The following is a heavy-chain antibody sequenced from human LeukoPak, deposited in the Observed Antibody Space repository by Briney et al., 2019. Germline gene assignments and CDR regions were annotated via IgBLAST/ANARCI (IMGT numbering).Heavy chain of an antibody. D-gene: IGHD2-15*01. CDR1: GYSISSGYY. CDR3: ARRTRVGCSGGSCYGNLDY. CDR2: VYHVGTT. V-gene: IGHV4-38-2*02. J-gene: IGHJ4*02. Sequence: SETLSLTCTVSGYSISSGYYWGWIRQPPGKGLEWIVVYHVGTTDYNPSLKSRVTISVDTSKNQFSLKLSSVTAADTAVYYCARRTRVGCSGGSCYGNLDYWGQGTLVTVSS.